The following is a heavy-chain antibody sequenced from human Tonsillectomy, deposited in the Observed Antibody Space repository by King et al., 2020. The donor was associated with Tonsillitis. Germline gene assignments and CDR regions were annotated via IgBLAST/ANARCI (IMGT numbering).Heavy chain of an antibody. Sequence: DVQLVESGGGLVKPGGSLRLSCAASGFSFSRFSMNWVRQAPGKGLEWVSSISSGSSYINYADSVKGRFTISRDNAKNSLYLQMNSLRAEDTAVYYCARVTYDILTGYYIDYFDNWGQGTLVTVSS. J-gene: IGHJ4*02. CDR1: GFSFSRFS. D-gene: IGHD3-9*01. CDR3: ARVTYDILTGYYIDYFDN. V-gene: IGHV3-21*01. CDR2: ISSGSSYI.